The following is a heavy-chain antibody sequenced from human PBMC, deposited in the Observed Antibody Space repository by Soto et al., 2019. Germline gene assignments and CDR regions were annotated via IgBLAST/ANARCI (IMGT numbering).Heavy chain of an antibody. CDR2: IYSGGST. Sequence: EVQLVESGGGLVQPGGSLRLSCAASGFTISSNHMSWVRQAPGKGLEWVSLIYSGGSTYYADSVKGRFTFSRDNSKNTLYLQMNSLRSEDTAVYYCAGPGEQHRYWGQGTLVTVSS. J-gene: IGHJ4*02. V-gene: IGHV3-66*01. CDR1: GFTISSNH. CDR3: AGPGEQHRY. D-gene: IGHD3-16*01.